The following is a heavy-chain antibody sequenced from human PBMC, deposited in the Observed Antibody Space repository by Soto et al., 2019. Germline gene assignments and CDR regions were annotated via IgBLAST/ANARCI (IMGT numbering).Heavy chain of an antibody. CDR3: AKDAVPYNGKWDWFDS. CDR2: IGGGGTDT. Sequence: DVQLLESGGGLVQPGGSLTLSCAASRFTFSDFAMSWVRQAPGKGLEWVSSIGGGGTDTYYADSVKGRFTISRDNSKKKVYLEIDRLRGDDKGVYYCAKDAVPYNGKWDWFDSWGQGTLVTVSS. D-gene: IGHD1-26*01. CDR1: RFTFSDFA. J-gene: IGHJ5*01. V-gene: IGHV3-23*01.